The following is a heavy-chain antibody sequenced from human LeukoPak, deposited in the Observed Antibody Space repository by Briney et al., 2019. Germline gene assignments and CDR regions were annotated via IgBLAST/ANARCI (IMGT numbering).Heavy chain of an antibody. V-gene: IGHV3-74*01. J-gene: IGHJ4*02. Sequence: GGSLRLSCTASGFSFSGHWMHWARQLPGKGLVWVSRISPTGSTTSYADSVKGRFTVSRDNAKNTLYLQVNNLRAEDTAVYYCARGPNSNWSGLDFWGQGTRLTVSS. CDR2: ISPTGSTT. CDR1: GFSFSGHW. D-gene: IGHD6-6*01. CDR3: ARGPNSNWSGLDF.